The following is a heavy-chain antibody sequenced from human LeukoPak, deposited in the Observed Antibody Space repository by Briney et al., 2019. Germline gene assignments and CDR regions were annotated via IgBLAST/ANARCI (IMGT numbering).Heavy chain of an antibody. CDR3: ARAGPVRDSFGGVIVWFDP. D-gene: IGHD3-16*02. Sequence: ASVKVSCKASGYTFTGYYMHWVRQAPGQGLEWMGRINPNSGGTNYAQKFQGRVTMTRDTSNRTAYMEVSRLRADDTAVYYCARAGPVRDSFGGVIVWFDPWGQGTLVTVSS. CDR2: INPNSGGT. J-gene: IGHJ5*02. CDR1: GYTFTGYY. V-gene: IGHV1-2*06.